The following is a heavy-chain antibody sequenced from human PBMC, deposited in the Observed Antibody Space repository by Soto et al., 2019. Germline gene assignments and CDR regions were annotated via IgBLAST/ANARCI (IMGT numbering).Heavy chain of an antibody. V-gene: IGHV3-72*01. Sequence: PGGSLRLSCGASGFNFSDHYMAWLRQAPGKGLEWVGQMRNKADAYTTEYAASVKGRFTISRDESQKSLFLQMNSLQTEDTAVYYCARDEHAFGIWGQGTMVTVSS. CDR1: GFNFSDHY. CDR2: MRNKADAYTT. CDR3: ARDEHAFGI. J-gene: IGHJ3*02.